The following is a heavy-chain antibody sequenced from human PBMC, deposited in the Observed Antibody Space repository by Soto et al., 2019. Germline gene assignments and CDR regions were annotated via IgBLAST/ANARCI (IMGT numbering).Heavy chain of an antibody. D-gene: IGHD3-3*01. Sequence: ASVKVSCKASGYTFTGYYMHWVRQAPGQGLEWMGWINPSSGGTNYAQKFQGRVTMTRDTSISTAYMELSRLRSDDTAVYYCARDGRGYDFWSGYSRYYGMDVWGQGTTVTVSS. J-gene: IGHJ6*02. CDR2: INPSSGGT. V-gene: IGHV1-2*02. CDR1: GYTFTGYY. CDR3: ARDGRGYDFWSGYSRYYGMDV.